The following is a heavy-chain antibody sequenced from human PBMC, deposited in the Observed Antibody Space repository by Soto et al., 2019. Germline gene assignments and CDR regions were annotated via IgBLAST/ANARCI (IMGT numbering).Heavy chain of an antibody. J-gene: IGHJ2*01. CDR1: GFTFSSYA. CDR3: ARRERGWYFEL. V-gene: IGHV3-23*01. CDR2: ISGSGDST. Sequence: EVQLLESGGGLVQPGGSLRLSCAASGFTFSSYAMNWVRQAPGKGLEWVSVISGSGDSTYYADSVKGRFTISRDNSKTSLYLQMNSLTADATALYYCARRERGWYFELWGRCTLVTVSS.